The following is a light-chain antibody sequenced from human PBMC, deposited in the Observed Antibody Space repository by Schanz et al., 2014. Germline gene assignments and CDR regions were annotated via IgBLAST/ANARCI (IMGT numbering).Light chain of an antibody. J-gene: IGLJ3*02. CDR3: SLVTSSAALEV. V-gene: IGLV2-14*02. CDR2: EVS. Sequence: QSALTQPASVSGSPGQSITISCTGTSSDVGSYNLVSWYQQHPGKAPKLMIYEVSKRPSGVSTRFSGSKSGNTASLTISGLQAEDEADYYCSLVTSSAALEVFGGGTKRTVL. CDR1: SSDVGSYNL.